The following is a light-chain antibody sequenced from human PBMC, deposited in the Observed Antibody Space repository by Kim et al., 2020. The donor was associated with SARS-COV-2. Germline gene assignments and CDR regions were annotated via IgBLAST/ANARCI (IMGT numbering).Light chain of an antibody. V-gene: IGLV3-19*01. CDR2: GKN. J-gene: IGLJ2*01. Sequence: LGQTVRITCQGDSLRSYYASWYQQKPGQAPVLVIYGKNNRPSGIPDRFSGSSSGNTASLTITGAQAEDEADYYCNSRDSSGNHLEVFGGGTKLTVL. CDR3: NSRDSSGNHLEV. CDR1: SLRSYY.